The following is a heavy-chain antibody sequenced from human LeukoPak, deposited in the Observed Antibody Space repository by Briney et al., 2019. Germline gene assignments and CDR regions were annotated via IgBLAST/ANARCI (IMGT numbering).Heavy chain of an antibody. CDR1: GFTFSSYA. CDR3: AKARCSNSDCYMPDW. D-gene: IGHD2-2*02. CDR2: TTGRSPAT. Sequence: GGSLRLSCAASGFTFSSYAMNWVRQAPGKGLEWVSLTTGRSPATYYTDSVKGRFTISRDNSRNTLYLQINNLRAEDTAVYYCAKARCSNSDCYMPDWWGQGALVTVSS. J-gene: IGHJ4*02. V-gene: IGHV3-23*01.